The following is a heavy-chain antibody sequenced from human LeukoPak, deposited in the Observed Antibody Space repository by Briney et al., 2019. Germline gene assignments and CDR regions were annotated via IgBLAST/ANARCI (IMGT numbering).Heavy chain of an antibody. Sequence: GGFLRLSCAASEFSFSTNWMHWVRQTPGKGLEWVAELNEDGIVKYYVDSVKGRFTISRDNAKSSLFLQMYNLRTEDTGVYFCANVPRSTVSYWGRGTLVTVSS. D-gene: IGHD2-2*01. J-gene: IGHJ4*02. V-gene: IGHV3-7*01. CDR3: ANVPRSTVSY. CDR1: EFSFSTNW. CDR2: LNEDGIVK.